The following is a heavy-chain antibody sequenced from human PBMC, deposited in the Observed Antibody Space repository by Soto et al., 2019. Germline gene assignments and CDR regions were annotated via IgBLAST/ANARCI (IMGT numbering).Heavy chain of an antibody. Sequence: SVKVSRKGAGGTLSRYPSSWLRQAPEQGLEWMGGIIPIFGTANYAQKFQGRVTITADKSTSTAYMELSSLRSEDTAGYYCASTDYDSSGYKGDCFDPWGQGTLVTVSS. CDR1: GGTLSRYP. J-gene: IGHJ5*02. CDR2: IIPIFGTA. CDR3: ASTDYDSSGYKGDCFDP. D-gene: IGHD3-22*01. V-gene: IGHV1-69*06.